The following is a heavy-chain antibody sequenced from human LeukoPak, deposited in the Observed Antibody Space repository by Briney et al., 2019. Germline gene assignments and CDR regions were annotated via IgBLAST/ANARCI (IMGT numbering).Heavy chain of an antibody. CDR3: AMGTSTTNYPCYDMDF. CDR2: INSSSSTI. D-gene: IGHD1-1*01. Sequence: PGGSLRLSCAAPGFTFSSYSMSWVRQAPGKGLEWVSYINSSSSTIYYADSVKGRFTISRDTAKNSLYLQMNCLRAGDTAVYYCAMGTSTTNYPCYDMDFWGKGTPVTVSS. V-gene: IGHV3-48*01. CDR1: GFTFSSYS. J-gene: IGHJ6*03.